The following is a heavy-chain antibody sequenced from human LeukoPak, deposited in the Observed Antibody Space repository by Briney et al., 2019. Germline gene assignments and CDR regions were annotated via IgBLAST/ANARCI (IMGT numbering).Heavy chain of an antibody. J-gene: IGHJ3*02. CDR3: ARDFSYYDSSGYSRGAFDI. CDR2: MWYDGSNK. Sequence: PGRSLRLSCAASGFTFSSYGMHWVRQAPGKGLEWVAVMWYDGSNKYYADSVKGRFTISRDNSKNTLYLQMNSLRAEDTAVYYCARDFSYYDSSGYSRGAFDIWGQGTMVTVSS. D-gene: IGHD3-22*01. V-gene: IGHV3-33*01. CDR1: GFTFSSYG.